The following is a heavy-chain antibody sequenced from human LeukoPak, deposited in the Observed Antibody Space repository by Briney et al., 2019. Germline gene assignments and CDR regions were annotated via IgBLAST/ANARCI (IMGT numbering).Heavy chain of an antibody. Sequence: GGSLRLSCAASGFTFSSYAMSWVRQAPGKGLEWVSAISGSGGSTYYADSVKGRFTISRDNSKNTLYLQMNSLRAEDTAVYYCAKDVGYDFWSGYEDYWGQGTLVTVSS. CDR3: AKDVGYDFWSGYEDY. D-gene: IGHD3-3*01. J-gene: IGHJ4*02. CDR2: ISGSGGST. CDR1: GFTFSSYA. V-gene: IGHV3-23*01.